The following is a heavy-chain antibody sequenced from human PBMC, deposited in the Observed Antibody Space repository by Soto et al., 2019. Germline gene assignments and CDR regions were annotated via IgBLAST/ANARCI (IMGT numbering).Heavy chain of an antibody. D-gene: IGHD2-2*02. CDR1: GFTFSNAW. J-gene: IGHJ6*02. CDR3: TTDKTGYCSSTSCYRTGDYYYGMDV. V-gene: IGHV3-15*07. CDR2: IKSKTDGGTT. Sequence: EVQLVESGGGLVKPGGSLRLSCAASGFTFSNAWMNWVRQAPGKGLEWVGRIKSKTDGGTTDYAAPVKGRFTISREDSKNTLYLQMNSLKTEDTAVYYCTTDKTGYCSSTSCYRTGDYYYGMDVWGQGTTVTVSS.